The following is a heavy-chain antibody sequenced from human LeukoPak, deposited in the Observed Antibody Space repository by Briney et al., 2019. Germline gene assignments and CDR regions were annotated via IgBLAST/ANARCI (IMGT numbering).Heavy chain of an antibody. CDR2: GDYSGGT. Sequence: SETLSLTCTVSGDSFTSVTDYWAWIRQPPGKGLEWIASGDYSGGTYYKPSLESRVAISADMSKNQISLKLTSVTGADTAVYYCAGERGEEYSSGWYKTNYFYNWGQGIRVTVSS. J-gene: IGHJ4*02. CDR3: AGERGEEYSSGWYKTNYFYN. CDR1: GDSFTSVTDY. V-gene: IGHV4-39*07. D-gene: IGHD6-19*01.